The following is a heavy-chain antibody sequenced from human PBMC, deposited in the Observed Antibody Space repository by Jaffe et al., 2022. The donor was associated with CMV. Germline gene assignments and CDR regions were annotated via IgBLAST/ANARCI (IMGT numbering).Heavy chain of an antibody. CDR2: IDWDDDK. V-gene: IGHV2-70*15. D-gene: IGHD2-15*01. CDR1: GFSLSTSGMC. CDR3: ARMRVAATIGAFDI. J-gene: IGHJ3*02. Sequence: QVTLRESGPALVKPTQTLTLTCTFSGFSLSTSGMCVSWIRQPPGKALEWLARIDWDDDKYYSTSLKTRLTISKDTSKNQVVLTMTNMDPVDTATYYCARMRVAATIGAFDIWGQGTMVTVSS.